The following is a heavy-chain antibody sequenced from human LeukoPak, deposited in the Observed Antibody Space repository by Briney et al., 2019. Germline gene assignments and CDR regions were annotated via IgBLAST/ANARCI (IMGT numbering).Heavy chain of an antibody. CDR3: ARSDGYGLVGI. V-gene: IGHV4-39*07. CDR1: GVSISSGSNY. CDR2: IYSSGST. Sequence: SETLSLTCSVSGVSISSGSNYWGWIRQPPGKTLEWIGSIYSSGSTHYNPSHKSRVIILIDTAKNHFSLNLSSVTAADTAVYYCARSDGYGLVGIWGQGTMVTVSS. J-gene: IGHJ3*02. D-gene: IGHD3-10*01.